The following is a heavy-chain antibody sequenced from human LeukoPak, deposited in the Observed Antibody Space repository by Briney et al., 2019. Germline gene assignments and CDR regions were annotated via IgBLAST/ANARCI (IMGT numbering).Heavy chain of an antibody. Sequence: GGSLRPSCPASGFTFSSYSMSCVRQPPGNGLEWVSAISGSGGSTYYADSVKGRFTNSRDNSKNTLYLQMNSLRAEDTAVYYCAKAPSKDQLPDAFDIWGQGTMVTVSS. D-gene: IGHD2-2*01. V-gene: IGHV3-23*01. CDR2: ISGSGGST. CDR3: AKAPSKDQLPDAFDI. CDR1: GFTFSSYS. J-gene: IGHJ3*02.